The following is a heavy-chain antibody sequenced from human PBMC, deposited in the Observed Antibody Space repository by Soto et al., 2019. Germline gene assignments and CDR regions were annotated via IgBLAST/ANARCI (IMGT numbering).Heavy chain of an antibody. D-gene: IGHD6-13*01. CDR1: GFTFSSYA. Sequence: EVQLLESGGGLVQPGGSLRLSCAASGFTFSSYAMSWFRQAPGKGLEWVSAISGSGGSTYYADSVKGRFTISSDNSKNTLYLQMNSLRAEDTAVYYCAKENGYSSSWFEFDYWGQGTLVTVSS. J-gene: IGHJ4*02. CDR3: AKENGYSSSWFEFDY. V-gene: IGHV3-23*01. CDR2: ISGSGGST.